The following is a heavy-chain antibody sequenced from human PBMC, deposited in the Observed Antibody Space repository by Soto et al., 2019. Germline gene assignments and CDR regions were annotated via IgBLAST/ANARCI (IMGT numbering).Heavy chain of an antibody. V-gene: IGHV3-53*02. Sequence: EVQLVETGGGLIQPGGSLRLSCLASGFTVTTNYMIWVRQPPGKGLERVSTTFSGGSTNYADSVRGRFSISRDNSKNTVYLQMNNLRVEDTAVYYCAKKSPSSIQGWAFAMDVWGQGTTVSVSS. D-gene: IGHD1-26*01. CDR1: GFTVTTNY. CDR3: AKKSPSSIQGWAFAMDV. CDR2: TFSGGST. J-gene: IGHJ6*02.